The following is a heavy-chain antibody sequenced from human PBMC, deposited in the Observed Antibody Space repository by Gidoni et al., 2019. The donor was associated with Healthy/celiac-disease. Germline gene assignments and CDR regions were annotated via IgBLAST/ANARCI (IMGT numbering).Heavy chain of an antibody. CDR2: FYYSWST. CDR3: ARHCSGCSCYYYGDY. CDR1: DGSIRSRSYY. J-gene: IGHJ4*02. Sequence: QLQLQESGPGLARPSETLSLPCTGTDGSIRSRSYYCGWIRQTPGKGLEWIGSFYYSWSTYYNPSLKSRVTISVDTSKNQFFLKLSSVTAADTAVYYCARHCSGCSCYYYGDYWGQGTLVTVSS. V-gene: IGHV4-39*01. D-gene: IGHD2-15*01.